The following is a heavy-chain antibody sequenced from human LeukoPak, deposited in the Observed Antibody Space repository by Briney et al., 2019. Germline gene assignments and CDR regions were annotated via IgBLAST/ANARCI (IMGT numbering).Heavy chain of an antibody. V-gene: IGHV4-59*12. CDR1: GGSISSYY. J-gene: IGHJ5*02. D-gene: IGHD4-17*01. Sequence: SETLSLTCTVSGGSISSYYWSWIRQPPGKGLEWIGYIYYSGSTNYNPSLKSRVTISVDRSKNQFSLKLSSVTAADTAVYYCARDLGDYGWFDPWGQGTLVTVSS. CDR3: ARDLGDYGWFDP. CDR2: IYYSGST.